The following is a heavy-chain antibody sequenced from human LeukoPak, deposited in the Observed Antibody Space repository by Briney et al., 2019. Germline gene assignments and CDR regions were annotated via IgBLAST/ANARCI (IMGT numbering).Heavy chain of an antibody. Sequence: EASVKVSCKASGYTFTSYGISWVRQAPGQGLEWMGWISAYNGNTNYAQKLQGRVTMTTDTSTSTAYMELRSLRSDDTAGYYCARDNKWIQPGYYFDYWGQGTLVTVSS. CDR2: ISAYNGNT. V-gene: IGHV1-18*01. CDR1: GYTFTSYG. CDR3: ARDNKWIQPGYYFDY. J-gene: IGHJ4*02. D-gene: IGHD5-18*01.